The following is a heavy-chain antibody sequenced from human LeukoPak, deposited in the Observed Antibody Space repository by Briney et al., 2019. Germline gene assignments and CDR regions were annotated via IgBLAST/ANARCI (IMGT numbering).Heavy chain of an antibody. J-gene: IGHJ4*02. CDR1: GFTFSSYA. Sequence: PGGSLRLSCAASGFTFSSYAMSWVRQAPEKGLEWVSAISGSGGSTYSADSVKGRFTISRDNFKNTLYLQMNSLRAEDTAVYYCAKCLWATDALDYWGQGTLVTVSS. CDR3: AKCLWATDALDY. V-gene: IGHV3-23*01. D-gene: IGHD3-16*01. CDR2: ISGSGGST.